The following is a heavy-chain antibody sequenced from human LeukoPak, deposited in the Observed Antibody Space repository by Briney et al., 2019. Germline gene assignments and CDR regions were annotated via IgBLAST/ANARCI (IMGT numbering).Heavy chain of an antibody. V-gene: IGHV5-51*01. Sequence: GESLKISWKGSGYSFTSYWIGWVRHMPGKGLEWIGIIYPGDSDTRYSPSFQGQVTISADKSISTAYLQWSSLKASDTAKYYCARGLSSGWSSDDAFDTWGQGTRVTVSS. CDR3: ARGLSSGWSSDDAFDT. CDR2: IYPGDSDT. J-gene: IGHJ3*02. CDR1: GYSFTSYW. D-gene: IGHD6-19*01.